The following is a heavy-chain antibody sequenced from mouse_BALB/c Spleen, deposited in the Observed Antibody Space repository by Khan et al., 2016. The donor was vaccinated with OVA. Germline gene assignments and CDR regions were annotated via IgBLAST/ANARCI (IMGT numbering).Heavy chain of an antibody. CDR2: TTSGGSYT. V-gene: IGHV5-6*01. CDR1: GFTFSSYG. CDR3: ARLVNS. D-gene: IGHD2-2*01. J-gene: IGHJ3*01. Sequence: EVELVESGGDLVKPGGSLKLSCAASGFTFSSYGMSWVRQTPEKRLEWVATTTSGGSYTYYPDSVKGRFTISRDNAKNTLYLQMSSLKSEDTAMYYCARLVNSWGQGTLVTVSA.